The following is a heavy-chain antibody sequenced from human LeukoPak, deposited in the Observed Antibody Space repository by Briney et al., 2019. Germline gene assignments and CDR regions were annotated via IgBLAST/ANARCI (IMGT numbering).Heavy chain of an antibody. V-gene: IGHV4-4*02. D-gene: IGHD3-10*01. Sequence: PSETLSLTCAVSGGSISSSNWWSWVRQPPGKGVEWIGEIYHSGSTNYNPSLKRRVTISVDKSKNQFSLKLSSVTAADTAVYYCAVGGVYLRGGAEAFDIWGQGTMVTVSS. J-gene: IGHJ3*02. CDR3: AVGGVYLRGGAEAFDI. CDR2: IYHSGST. CDR1: GGSISSSNW.